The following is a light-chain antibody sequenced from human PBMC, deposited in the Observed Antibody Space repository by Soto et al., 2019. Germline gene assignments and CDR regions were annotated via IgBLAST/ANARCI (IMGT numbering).Light chain of an antibody. Sequence: DIQMTQSPSSVSASVGDSVTITCRASQGIASWLAWYQQKPGKAPTLLISAASTLQSGVPSRFSGSGSATDFTLTINSLQPEDFATYYCQQSNSFPITFGQGTRLEMK. V-gene: IGKV1D-12*01. CDR1: QGIASW. J-gene: IGKJ5*01. CDR2: AAS. CDR3: QQSNSFPIT.